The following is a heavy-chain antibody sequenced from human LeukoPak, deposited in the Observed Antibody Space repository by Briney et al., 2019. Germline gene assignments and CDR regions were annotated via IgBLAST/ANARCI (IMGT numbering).Heavy chain of an antibody. J-gene: IGHJ4*02. CDR1: GLTFSSYA. Sequence: GGSLRLSCAASGLTFSSYAMSWVRQAPGKGLEWVSAISDSGGSTYYADSVKGRFTISRDNSKNTLYLQMNSLRAEDTAVYYCAKDTMVRGVMSDFDYWGQGTLVTVSS. CDR3: AKDTMVRGVMSDFDY. CDR2: ISDSGGST. V-gene: IGHV3-23*01. D-gene: IGHD3-10*01.